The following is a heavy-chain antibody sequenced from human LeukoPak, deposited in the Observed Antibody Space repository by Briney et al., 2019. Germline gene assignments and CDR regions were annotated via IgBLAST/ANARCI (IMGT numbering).Heavy chain of an antibody. CDR1: GFTFSSYW. CDR2: IKQDGSEK. V-gene: IGHV3-7*01. D-gene: IGHD6-13*01. J-gene: IGHJ3*02. CDR3: ATSSSWYDLGAFDI. Sequence: GGSLRLSCAASGFTFSSYWMSWVRQAPGKGLEWVANIKQDGSEKYYVDSVKGRFTISRDNAKNSLYLQMSSLRAEDTAVYYCATSSSWYDLGAFDIWGQGTMVTVSS.